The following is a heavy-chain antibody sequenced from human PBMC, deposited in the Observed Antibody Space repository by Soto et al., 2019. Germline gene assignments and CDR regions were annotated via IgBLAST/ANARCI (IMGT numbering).Heavy chain of an antibody. D-gene: IGHD6-13*01. CDR1: GGSISSSNFY. V-gene: IGHV4-39*01. CDR2: IYYSGGN. Sequence: SETLSLTCTVSGGSISSSNFYWGWIRQPPGRGLEWIGSIYYSGGNHYNPSLRRRVTISVDTSKTQFSLTLGSVTAAATAVYSCARHSGRYCRSWFDYWGQGTLVAVAS. J-gene: IGHJ4*02. CDR3: ARHSGRYCRSWFDY.